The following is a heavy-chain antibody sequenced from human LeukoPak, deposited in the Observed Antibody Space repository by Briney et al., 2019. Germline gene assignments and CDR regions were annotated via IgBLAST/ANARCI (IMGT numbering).Heavy chain of an antibody. J-gene: IGHJ6*03. V-gene: IGHV4-39*07. CDR1: GGSISSSSYY. Sequence: SETLSLTCTVSGGSISSSSYYWGWIRQPPGKGLEWIGSIYYSGSTYYNPSLKSRVTISVDTSKNQFSLKLSSVTAADTAVYYCARGPPPRYSGSGNYFYSRYYMDVWGKGTTVTVSS. D-gene: IGHD3-10*01. CDR3: ARGPPPRYSGSGNYFYSRYYMDV. CDR2: IYYSGST.